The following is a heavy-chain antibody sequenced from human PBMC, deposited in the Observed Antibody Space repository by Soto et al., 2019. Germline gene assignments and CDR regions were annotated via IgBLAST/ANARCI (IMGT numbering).Heavy chain of an antibody. Sequence: LETLSLTCTVSGGSISSSSYYWGWIRQPPGKGLEWIGSIYYSGSTYYNPSLKSRVTISVDTSKNQFSLKLSSVTAADTAVYYCARKVFHRVAAQIDYWGQGTLVTVSS. J-gene: IGHJ4*02. CDR1: GGSISSSSYY. CDR3: ARKVFHRVAAQIDY. CDR2: IYYSGST. D-gene: IGHD1-20*01. V-gene: IGHV4-39*01.